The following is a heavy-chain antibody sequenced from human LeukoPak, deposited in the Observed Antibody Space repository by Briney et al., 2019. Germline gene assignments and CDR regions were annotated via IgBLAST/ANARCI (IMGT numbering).Heavy chain of an antibody. D-gene: IGHD3-9*01. CDR3: ARDDILTGYRDY. CDR2: IYSGGST. V-gene: IGHV3-53*01. CDR1: GFTVSSNY. J-gene: IGHJ4*01. Sequence: GASLRLSCAASGFTVSSNYMSWVRQAPGKGLEWVSVIYSGGSTYYADSVKGRFTISRDNSKNTMYLQMNSLRAEDTAVYYCARDDILTGYRDYWGQEPWSPSPQ.